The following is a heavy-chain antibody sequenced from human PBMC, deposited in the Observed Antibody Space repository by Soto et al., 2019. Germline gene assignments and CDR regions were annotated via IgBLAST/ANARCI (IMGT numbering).Heavy chain of an antibody. CDR3: ANDGYCTRFSCYTKIPNWFDP. CDR2: NSCSGDNT. D-gene: IGHD2-8*01. J-gene: IGHJ5*02. V-gene: IGHV3-23*01. CDR1: GFTFSSSA. Sequence: GSLRLSCAASGFTFSSSAMSYVRQAPGEGLEWVSGNSCSGDNTYYADSVKGRFTISRDNSKNTVYLQMNSRRGEDTAVYYCANDGYCTRFSCYTKIPNWFDPCRQGTRVTVSS.